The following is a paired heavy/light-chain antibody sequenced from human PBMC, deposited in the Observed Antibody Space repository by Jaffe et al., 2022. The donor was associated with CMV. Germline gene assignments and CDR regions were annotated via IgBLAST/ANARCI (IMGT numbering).Heavy chain of an antibody. V-gene: IGHV3-49*03. J-gene: IGHJ4*02. CDR3: SRNSGWSPLDY. Sequence: EVQLVESGGGLVQPGRSLRLSCTASGFSFGNYGMSWFRQAPGKWLEWVGFIRSKAQGETTEYAASVKGRFTISRDDSKSLAYLEMNSLKTEDTAMYYCSRNSGWSPLDYWGQGTLVTVSS. CDR1: GFSFGNYG. CDR2: IRSKAQGETT. D-gene: IGHD6-19*01.
Light chain of an antibody. J-gene: IGKJ1*01. Sequence: DIVMTQTPLSSPVTLGQPASISCRSSQSLVHSDGNTYLSWLQQRPGQPPRLLIYKISNRFSGVPDRFSGSGAGTDFTLKISRVEAEDVGVYYCMQTIEFPRTLGQGTKLEIK. V-gene: IGKV2-24*01. CDR2: KIS. CDR3: MQTIEFPRT. CDR1: QSLVHSDGNTY.